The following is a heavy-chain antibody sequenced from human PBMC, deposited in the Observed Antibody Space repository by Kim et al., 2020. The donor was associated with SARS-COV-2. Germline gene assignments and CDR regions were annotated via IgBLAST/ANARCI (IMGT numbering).Heavy chain of an antibody. CDR1: GITFTTYW. D-gene: IGHD2-15*01. CDR3: ATKPSPGRPHDY. Sequence: GGSLRLSCEVSGITFTTYWMAWVRQAPEKGLEWVGNINQDGSEKNYVDSVMGRFIIFRDNAKNSLYLQMNNLRPEDTAVYYCATKPSPGRPHDYWGHGTRVTVAS. J-gene: IGHJ4*01. V-gene: IGHV3-7*01. CDR2: INQDGSEK.